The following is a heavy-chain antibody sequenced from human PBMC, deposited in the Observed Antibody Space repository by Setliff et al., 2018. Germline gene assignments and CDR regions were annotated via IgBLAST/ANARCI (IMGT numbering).Heavy chain of an antibody. D-gene: IGHD2-2*01. CDR3: ARALGYCSRTSCYADAFDI. CDR2: INHSGST. J-gene: IGHJ3*02. V-gene: IGHV4-34*01. Sequence: ASETLSLTCAVYGGPFSSYYWSWIRQPPGKGLEWIGEINHSGSTNYNPSLKSRVTISVDTSKNQFSLKLNYVTAADTAVYYCARALGYCSRTSCYADAFDIWGQGTMVTVSS. CDR1: GGPFSSYY.